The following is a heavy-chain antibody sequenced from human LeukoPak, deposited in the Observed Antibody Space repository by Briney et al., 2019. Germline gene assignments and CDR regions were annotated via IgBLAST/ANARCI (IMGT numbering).Heavy chain of an antibody. CDR1: GFTFNIYE. V-gene: IGHV3-48*03. Sequence: PGGSLRLSCAASGFTFNIYEFNWVRQAPGKGLEWLSYIDGSGNSIYYADSVKGRFTISRDNAKSSLYPQMSSLRADDTAVYYCARECLTCGGDSYDYWGQGALVTVSS. CDR3: ARECLTCGGDSYDY. CDR2: IDGSGNSI. J-gene: IGHJ4*02. D-gene: IGHD2-21*01.